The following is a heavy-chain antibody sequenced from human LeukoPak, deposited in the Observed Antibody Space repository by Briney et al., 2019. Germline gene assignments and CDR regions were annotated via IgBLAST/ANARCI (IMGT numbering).Heavy chain of an antibody. D-gene: IGHD3-3*01. CDR3: ARGSSIFGVVIRIPQKEYNWFDP. Sequence: APVKVSCKASGYTFTSYDINSVRHAPGHGLEWMGWMNPNSGNTGYAQKFHGRVTMTRNTSISTAYMELSSLRSEDTAVYYCARGSSIFGVVIRIPQKEYNWFDPWGQGTLVTVSS. CDR1: GYTFTSYD. J-gene: IGHJ5*02. CDR2: MNPNSGNT. V-gene: IGHV1-8*01.